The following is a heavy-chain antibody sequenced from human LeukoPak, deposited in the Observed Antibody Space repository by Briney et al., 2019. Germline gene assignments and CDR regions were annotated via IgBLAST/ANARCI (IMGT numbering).Heavy chain of an antibody. J-gene: IGHJ6*03. CDR1: GFTFSSYV. V-gene: IGHV3-30*04. CDR3: ARNMLGYNYHYMDV. Sequence: GGSLRLSCAASGFTFSSYVMHWVRQAPGKGLEWVAIISYDGSNEYYADSVKGRFTISRDNSKNTLYLQMNSLRAADTALYYCARNMLGYNYHYMDVWGKGTTVTVSS. D-gene: IGHD2-8*01. CDR2: ISYDGSNE.